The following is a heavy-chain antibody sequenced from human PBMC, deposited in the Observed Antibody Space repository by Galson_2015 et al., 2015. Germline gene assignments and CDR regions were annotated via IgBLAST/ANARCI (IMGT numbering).Heavy chain of an antibody. D-gene: IGHD2-2*01. CDR1: GYSFTNYW. Sequence: QSGAEVKKPGESLKISCQGFGYSFTNYWIGWVHQMPGRGLEWMGIIYPGDSDTRYSPSFQGQVTISADKSISTAYLQWSSLRASDTAIYYCARRLGYCSSSSCYAYWYFDLWGRGTLVTVSS. CDR2: IYPGDSDT. CDR3: ARRLGYCSSSSCYAYWYFDL. J-gene: IGHJ2*01. V-gene: IGHV5-51*07.